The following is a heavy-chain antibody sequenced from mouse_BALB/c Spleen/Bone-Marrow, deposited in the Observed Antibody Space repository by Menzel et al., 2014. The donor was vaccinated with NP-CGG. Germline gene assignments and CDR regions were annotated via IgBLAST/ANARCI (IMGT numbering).Heavy chain of an antibody. CDR3: ARDWYFDV. CDR1: GYTFTSYW. Sequence: VQVVESGAELAKPGASVKMSCKASGYTFTSYWMHWVKQRPGQGLEWIGYINPSTGYTEYNQKFKDKATLTADKSSSTAYMQLSRLTSEDSAVYYCARDWYFDVWGAGTTVTVSS. J-gene: IGHJ1*01. CDR2: INPSTGYT. V-gene: IGHV1-7*01.